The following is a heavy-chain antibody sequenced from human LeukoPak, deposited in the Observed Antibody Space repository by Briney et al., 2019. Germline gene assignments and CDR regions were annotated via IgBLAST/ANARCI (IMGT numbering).Heavy chain of an antibody. CDR1: GGSISSYY. V-gene: IGHV4-59*08. J-gene: IGHJ4*02. CDR2: IYYSGNT. D-gene: IGHD6-13*01. Sequence: SDTLSLTCTVSGGSISSYYWTWIRQPPGKGLEWIGYIYYSGNTNYNPSLKSRVTISLDTSRNQFSLKLSSVTAADTAVYYCARRARATAGGDYFDYWGQGTLVTVLS. CDR3: ARRARATAGGDYFDY.